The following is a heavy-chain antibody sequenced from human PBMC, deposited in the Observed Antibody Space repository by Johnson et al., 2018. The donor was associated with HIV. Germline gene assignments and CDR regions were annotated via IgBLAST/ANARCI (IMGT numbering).Heavy chain of an antibody. Sequence: QVQLVESGGGVVQPGRSLRLSCAASGFTFSSYAMHWVRQAPGQGLEWVAVIRYDGSNKYYADPVKGRVTSSRDNSKNTLCLQMNSLRDEDTAFYYCARGRLISMIVSAGAFDIWGQGTMVTVFS. V-gene: IGHV3-33*08. CDR3: ARGRLISMIVSAGAFDI. CDR1: GFTFSSYA. CDR2: IRYDGSNK. J-gene: IGHJ3*02. D-gene: IGHD3-22*01.